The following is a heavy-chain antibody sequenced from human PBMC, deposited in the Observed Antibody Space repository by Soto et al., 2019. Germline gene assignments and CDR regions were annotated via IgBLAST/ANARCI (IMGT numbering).Heavy chain of an antibody. CDR3: ARGFFDTSSGHSNPFDI. J-gene: IGHJ3*02. V-gene: IGHV4-59*01. D-gene: IGHD3-22*01. Sequence: SETLSLTCIGSGASISSSYWSWIRQSPGKGLEWIAYVYYTGKTNSNPSLSGRVTVSVDTSKNQFSLKLTSVTAADTAVYYCARGFFDTSSGHSNPFDIWGQGTMVTVSS. CDR2: VYYTGKT. CDR1: GASISSSY.